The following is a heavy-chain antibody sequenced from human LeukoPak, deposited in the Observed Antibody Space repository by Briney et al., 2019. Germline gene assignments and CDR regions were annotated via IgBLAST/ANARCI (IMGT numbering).Heavy chain of an antibody. V-gene: IGHV3-23*01. Sequence: PGGSQRLSCAASGFTFSGHAMSWVRQAPGKGLNWLSTITGGAENTYYADSVKGRFTISRDNSKNTVYLQMDSLRVEDTAVYYCAKVLSGSQDYWGQGTLVTVFS. CDR1: GFTFSGHA. CDR3: AKVLSGSQDY. D-gene: IGHD1-26*01. CDR2: ITGGAENT. J-gene: IGHJ4*02.